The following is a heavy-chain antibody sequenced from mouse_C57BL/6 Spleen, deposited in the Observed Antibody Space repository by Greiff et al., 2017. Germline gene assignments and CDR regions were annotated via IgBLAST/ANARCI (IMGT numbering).Heavy chain of an antibody. CDR1: GFNIKDDY. CDR2: IDPENGDT. Sequence: EVQLQQSGAELVRPGASVKLSCTASGFNIKDDYMHWVKQRPEQGLEWIGWIDPENGDTEYASKFQGKATITADTSSNTAYLQRSSLTSEDTAVYYCTGYRSTYYGYDFDYWGQGTTLTVSS. J-gene: IGHJ2*01. CDR3: TGYRSTYYGYDFDY. D-gene: IGHD2-9*01. V-gene: IGHV14-4*01.